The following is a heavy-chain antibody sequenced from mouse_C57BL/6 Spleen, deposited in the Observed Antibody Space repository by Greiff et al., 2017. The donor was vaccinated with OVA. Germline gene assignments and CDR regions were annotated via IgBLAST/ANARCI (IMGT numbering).Heavy chain of an antibody. Sequence: QVQLQQPGAELVKPGASVKLSCKASGYTFTSYWMHWVKQRPGQGLEWIGMIHPNSGSTNYNEKFKSKATLTVDKSSSTAYMQLSSLTSEDSAVYYCARSPRDSSRCFDYWGQGTTLTVSS. CDR1: GYTFTSYW. D-gene: IGHD1-1*01. CDR2: IHPNSGST. J-gene: IGHJ2*01. V-gene: IGHV1-64*01. CDR3: ARSPRDSSRCFDY.